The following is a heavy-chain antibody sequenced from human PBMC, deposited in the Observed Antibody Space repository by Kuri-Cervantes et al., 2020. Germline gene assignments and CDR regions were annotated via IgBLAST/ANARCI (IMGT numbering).Heavy chain of an antibody. J-gene: IGHJ4*02. CDR1: GGSISSYY. Sequence: SETLSLTCTVSGGSISSYYWSWIRQPPGKGLEWIGYIYYSGGTNYNPSLKSRVIMSVDTSKNQFSLRLSSVTAADTAVYYCARANYIWGSYVDWGQGTLVTVSS. CDR3: ARANYIWGSYVD. D-gene: IGHD3-16*01. V-gene: IGHV4-59*01. CDR2: IYYSGGT.